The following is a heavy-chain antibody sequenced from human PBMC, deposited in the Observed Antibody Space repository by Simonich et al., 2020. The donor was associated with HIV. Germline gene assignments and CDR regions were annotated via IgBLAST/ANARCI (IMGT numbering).Heavy chain of an antibody. CDR2: ISWNSGDI. CDR3: AKGGISMVRGVMQFDY. CDR1: GFTFDDYA. Sequence: GGGVVQPGRSLRLSCSASGFTFDDYAMHWVRQDPGKGLEWVSGISWNSGDIGYADSVKGRFTISRDNAKNSLYMQMNRLRAEDTALYYCAKGGISMVRGVMQFDYGGQGTLVTVSS. D-gene: IGHD3-10*01. V-gene: IGHV3-9*01. J-gene: IGHJ4*02.